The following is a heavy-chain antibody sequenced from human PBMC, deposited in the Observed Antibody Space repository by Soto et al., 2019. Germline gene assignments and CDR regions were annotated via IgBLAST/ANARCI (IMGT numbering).Heavy chain of an antibody. CDR1: GFTVSSYA. V-gene: IGHV3-30-3*02. Sequence: QPGGSLRLGCAASGFTVSSYAVHWVLQTPGKGLEWVAVISYDGSNKYYADSVKGRFTISRDNSKNTLYLQMNSLKTEDTAVYYCTTGFSGYDVPGVGYWGQATLVTVYS. D-gene: IGHD5-12*01. CDR2: ISYDGSNK. J-gene: IGHJ4*02. CDR3: TTGFSGYDVPGVGY.